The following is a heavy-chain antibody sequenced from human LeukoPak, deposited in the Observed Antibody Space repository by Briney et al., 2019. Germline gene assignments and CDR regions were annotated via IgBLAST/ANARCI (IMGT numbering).Heavy chain of an antibody. D-gene: IGHD5-18*01. J-gene: IGHJ4*02. CDR1: GFTFSIYS. V-gene: IGHV3-48*02. CDR3: ARVAEIQLWLRSAFDY. Sequence: PGGPLRLSCAASGFTFSIYSMNWVRQAPGKGLEWVSFISTGSSTIYYADSVKGRFTISRDNAKNSLYLQMNSLRDEDTAVYYCARVAEIQLWLRSAFDYWGQGTLVTVSS. CDR2: ISTGSSTI.